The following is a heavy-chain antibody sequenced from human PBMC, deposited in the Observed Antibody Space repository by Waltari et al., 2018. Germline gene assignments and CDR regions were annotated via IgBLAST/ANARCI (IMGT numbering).Heavy chain of an antibody. CDR1: GYTFTGHY. V-gene: IGHV1-2*02. J-gene: IGHJ1*01. D-gene: IGHD3-3*01. Sequence: QVQLVQSGAEVKKPGASVKVSCKASGYTFTGHYMHWVRQAPGQGLEWMGWINPYSGGTKYTQKFEGRVTMTRDTSITTAYMELSRLTSDDTAMYYCARRFTIYGGGFQHWGQGTLVTVSS. CDR3: ARRFTIYGGGFQH. CDR2: INPYSGGT.